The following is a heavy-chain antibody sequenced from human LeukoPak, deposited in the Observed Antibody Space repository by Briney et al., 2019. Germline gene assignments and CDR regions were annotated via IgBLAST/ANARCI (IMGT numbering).Heavy chain of an antibody. CDR1: GYTFTSYD. D-gene: IGHD5-18*01. J-gene: IGHJ4*02. CDR2: MNPNSGNT. CDR3: ARHGGYSYGVDY. Sequence: SVEVSCKASGYTFTSYDINWVRQATRQGLEWMGWMNPNSGNTGYAQKFQGRVTITRNTSISTAYMELSSLRSEDTAVYYCARHGGYSYGVDYWGQGTLVTVSS. V-gene: IGHV1-8*03.